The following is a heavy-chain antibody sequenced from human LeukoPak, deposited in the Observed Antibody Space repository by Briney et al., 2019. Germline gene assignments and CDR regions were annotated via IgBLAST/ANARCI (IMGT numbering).Heavy chain of an antibody. CDR2: INPNSGNT. V-gene: IGHV1-8*03. CDR3: ARLAPKYGSGSYPRFDP. J-gene: IGHJ5*02. CDR1: GYTFTGYY. Sequence: ASVKVSCKASGYTFTGYYMHWVRQAPGQGLEWMGWINPNSGNTGYAQKFQGRVTITRNTSISTAYMELSSLRSEDTAVYYCARLAPKYGSGSYPRFDPWGQGTLVTVSS. D-gene: IGHD3-10*01.